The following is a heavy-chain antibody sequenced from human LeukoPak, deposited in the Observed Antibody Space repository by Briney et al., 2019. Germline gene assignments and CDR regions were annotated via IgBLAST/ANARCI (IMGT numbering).Heavy chain of an antibody. CDR3: AKDFRGLIAGIEN. V-gene: IGHV3-30*02. CDR1: GFTFSSCG. J-gene: IGHJ4*02. CDR2: IRYDGSDK. D-gene: IGHD3-10*01. Sequence: GGSLRLSCAACGFTFSSCGMHWVRQAPGKGLEWVTFIRYDGSDKYYADSVRGRITISRDNSKNTLYLQMNSLRAEDTALYYCAKDFRGLIAGIENWGQGTLVTVSS.